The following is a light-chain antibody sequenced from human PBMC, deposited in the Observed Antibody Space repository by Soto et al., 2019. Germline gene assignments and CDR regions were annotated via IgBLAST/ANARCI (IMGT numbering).Light chain of an antibody. CDR3: CSYVGARTYV. J-gene: IGLJ1*01. V-gene: IGLV2-23*01. Sequence: QSALTQPASVSGSPGQSITISCSGSISDVGSSGPVSWYQHHPGQVPKLIIYEGSRRPSGVSSRFSGSKTGNAASLTITGLQAEDEANYYCCSYVGARTYVFGTGTKVTVL. CDR1: ISDVGSSGP. CDR2: EGS.